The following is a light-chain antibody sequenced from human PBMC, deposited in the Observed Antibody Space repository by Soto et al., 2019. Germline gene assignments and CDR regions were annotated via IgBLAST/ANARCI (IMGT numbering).Light chain of an antibody. CDR1: QGISSY. CDR2: AAS. Sequence: AIRMTQSPSSFSASTGDRVTITCRASQGISSYLAWYQQKPGKAPKLLIYAASTLQSGLPSRFSGSGSVTDFTLTISCLQSEDFATDYFQQYYSYPRFSVGPGTKVDI. V-gene: IGKV1-8*01. CDR3: QQYYSYPRFS. J-gene: IGKJ3*01.